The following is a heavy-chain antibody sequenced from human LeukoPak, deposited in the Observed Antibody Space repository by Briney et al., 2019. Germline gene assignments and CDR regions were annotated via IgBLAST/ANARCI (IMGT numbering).Heavy chain of an antibody. V-gene: IGHV1-69*13. Sequence: SVKVSCKASGGTFSSYAISWVRQARGQGLEWMGGIIPIFGTANYAQKFQGRVTITADESTSTAYMELSSLRSEDTAVYYCARAAFPHSSGLYYFDYWGQGTLVTVSS. J-gene: IGHJ4*02. CDR2: IIPIFGTA. CDR3: ARAAFPHSSGLYYFDY. CDR1: GGTFSSYA. D-gene: IGHD6-19*01.